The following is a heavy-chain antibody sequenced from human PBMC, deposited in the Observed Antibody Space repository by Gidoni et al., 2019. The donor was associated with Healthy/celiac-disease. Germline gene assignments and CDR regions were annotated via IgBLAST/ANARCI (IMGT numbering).Heavy chain of an antibody. CDR1: GFTFSSYW. Sequence: EVQLVESGGGLVQPGGSLRLSCAASGFTFSSYWMHWVRQAPGKGLVWVSRINSDGSSTSYADSVKGRFTISRDNAKNTLYLQMNSLRAEDTAVYYCATPRPNKGWNDAFDIWGQGTMVTVSS. D-gene: IGHD1-1*01. J-gene: IGHJ3*02. V-gene: IGHV3-74*01. CDR3: ATPRPNKGWNDAFDI. CDR2: INSDGSST.